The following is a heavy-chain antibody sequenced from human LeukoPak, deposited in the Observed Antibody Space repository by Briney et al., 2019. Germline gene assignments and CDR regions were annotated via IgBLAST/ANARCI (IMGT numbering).Heavy chain of an antibody. CDR2: VGGDGGST. D-gene: IGHD3-22*01. CDR1: GFTFRGYA. Sequence: PGESLRLSCSASGFTFRGYAMHWVRQAPGKGLEYISVVGGDGGSTHYADFVKGRFTISRDNSKNTLYLQMNSLRDEDTAVYYCGKDVIGSRGYYGYWGQGTPVTVSS. J-gene: IGHJ4*02. V-gene: IGHV3-64*04. CDR3: GKDVIGSRGYYGY.